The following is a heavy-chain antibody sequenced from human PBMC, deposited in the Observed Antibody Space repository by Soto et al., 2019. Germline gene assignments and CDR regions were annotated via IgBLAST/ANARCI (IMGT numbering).Heavy chain of an antibody. CDR1: GFTFSSYA. V-gene: IGHV3-23*01. Sequence: EVQLLESGGGLVQPGGSLRLSCAASGFTFSSYAMSWVRQAPGKGLEWVSAISGSGGSTYYADSVKGRFTISRDNSKNTLYLQMNSLRAEDTAVYYCAKDSSSSFRAVYYYYGMDVWGRGTTVTVSS. D-gene: IGHD6-6*01. CDR2: ISGSGGST. J-gene: IGHJ6*02. CDR3: AKDSSSSFRAVYYYYGMDV.